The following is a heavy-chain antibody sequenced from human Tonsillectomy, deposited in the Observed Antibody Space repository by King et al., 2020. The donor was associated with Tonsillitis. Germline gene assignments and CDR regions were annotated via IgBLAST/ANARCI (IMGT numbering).Heavy chain of an antibody. J-gene: IGHJ4*02. CDR3: ARDLGPYTYYDY. D-gene: IGHD2-21*01. Sequence: VQLVDSGGGLVQPGGSLRLSCAASGFTFSTYSMNWVRQAPGKGLEWVSFISSSGSSKYYADSVKGRFTISRDNAKNSLYLQMNSLRDEDTAVYYCARDLGPYTYYDYWGQGTLVTVSS. CDR1: GFTFSTYS. CDR2: ISSSGSSK. V-gene: IGHV3-48*02.